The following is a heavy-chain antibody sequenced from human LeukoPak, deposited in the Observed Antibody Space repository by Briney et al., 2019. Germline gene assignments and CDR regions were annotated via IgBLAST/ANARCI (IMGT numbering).Heavy chain of an antibody. CDR1: GGSISSHY. D-gene: IGHD3-3*01. V-gene: IGHV4-59*11. J-gene: IGHJ4*02. Sequence: PSETLSLTCTVSGGSISSHYWSWIRQPPGKGLEWIGYIYYSGSTNYNPSLKSRVTISVDTSKNQFSLKLSSVTAADTAVYYCARDRGGEWLFDYWGQGTLVTVSS. CDR3: ARDRGGEWLFDY. CDR2: IYYSGST.